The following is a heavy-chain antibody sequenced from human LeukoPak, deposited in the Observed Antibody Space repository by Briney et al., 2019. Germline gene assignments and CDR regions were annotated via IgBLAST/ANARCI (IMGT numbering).Heavy chain of an antibody. CDR2: IIPIFGIA. CDR3: ARVARFGELLPVDY. D-gene: IGHD3-10*01. CDR1: GGTFSSYA. V-gene: IGHV1-69*10. Sequence: GASVKVSCKASGGTFSSYAISWVRQAPGQGLEWMGGIIPIFGIANYAQKFQGRATITADKSTSTAYMELSSLRSEDTAVYYCARVARFGELLPVDYWGQGTLVTVSS. J-gene: IGHJ4*02.